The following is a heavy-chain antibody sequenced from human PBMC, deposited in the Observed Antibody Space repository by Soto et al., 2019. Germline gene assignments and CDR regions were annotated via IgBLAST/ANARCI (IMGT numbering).Heavy chain of an antibody. Sequence: QVQLQESGPGLVKPSETLSLTCTVSGGSISDYYWSWIRQPPGKGLEWIGFIYYSGSTKYNPSLERRVTLAVDTYRNQFSLKLSSVTAADTAVFYCARYHSGWYFGYWGQGILVTVSS. CDR1: GGSISDYY. CDR3: ARYHSGWYFGY. D-gene: IGHD6-19*01. CDR2: IYYSGST. J-gene: IGHJ4*02. V-gene: IGHV4-59*01.